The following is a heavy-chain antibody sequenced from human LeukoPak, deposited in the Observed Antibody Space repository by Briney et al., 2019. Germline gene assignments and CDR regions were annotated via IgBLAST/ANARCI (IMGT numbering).Heavy chain of an antibody. V-gene: IGHV1-8*01. Sequence: ASVKVSRKASGYTFTSYDINWVRQATGQGLEWMGWMNPNSGNTGYAQKFQGRVTMTRNTSISTAYMELSSLRSEDTAVYYCARGEDIVVVVAATRGGAFDIWGQGTMVTVSS. CDR1: GYTFTSYD. D-gene: IGHD2-15*01. CDR3: ARGEDIVVVVAATRGGAFDI. CDR2: MNPNSGNT. J-gene: IGHJ3*02.